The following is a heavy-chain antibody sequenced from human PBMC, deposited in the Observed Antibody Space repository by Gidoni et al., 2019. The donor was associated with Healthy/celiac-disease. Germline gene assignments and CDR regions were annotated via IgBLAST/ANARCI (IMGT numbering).Heavy chain of an antibody. V-gene: IGHV3-74*01. CDR1: GFTFSSYW. Sequence: EVQLVESGGGLVQPGGSLRLSCAASGFTFSSYWMHWVRQAPGKGLVWVSRINSDGSSTSYADSVKGRFTISRDNAKNTLYLQMNSLRAEDTAVYYCARVSRDYGGNRHAFDIWGQGTMVTVSS. CDR2: INSDGSST. D-gene: IGHD4-17*01. J-gene: IGHJ3*02. CDR3: ARVSRDYGGNRHAFDI.